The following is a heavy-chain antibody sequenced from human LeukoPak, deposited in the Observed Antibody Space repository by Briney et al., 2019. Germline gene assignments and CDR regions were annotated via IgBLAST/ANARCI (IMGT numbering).Heavy chain of an antibody. J-gene: IGHJ4*02. CDR2: IYYSGST. D-gene: IGHD3-22*01. CDR1: NGSISSTSYY. V-gene: IGHV4-39*02. CDR3: ARSPEGCNGYYFDH. Sequence: SETLSLTCSVSNGSISSTSYYWGWIRQPPGNGLEWIGSIYYSGSTYYNPSLKSRVTISLDTSKNHFSLTLTSVTAADTAVYFCARSPEGCNGYYFDHWGQGTLVTVSS.